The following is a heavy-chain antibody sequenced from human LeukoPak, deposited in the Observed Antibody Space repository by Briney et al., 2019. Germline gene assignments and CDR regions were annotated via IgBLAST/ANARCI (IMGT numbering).Heavy chain of an antibody. Sequence: PGGSLRLSCAASGFTVSSNYMSWVRQAPGKGLEWVSVIYSGGSTYYADSVKGRFTISRDNSKNSLYLQMNSLRAEDTAVYYCARDKTGYSSSWFDPWGQGTLVTVSS. CDR3: ARDKTGYSSSWFDP. D-gene: IGHD6-13*01. CDR1: GFTVSSNY. J-gene: IGHJ5*02. V-gene: IGHV3-53*01. CDR2: IYSGGST.